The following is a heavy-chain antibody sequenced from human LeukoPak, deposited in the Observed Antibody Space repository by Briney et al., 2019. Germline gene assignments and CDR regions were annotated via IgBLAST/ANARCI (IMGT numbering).Heavy chain of an antibody. D-gene: IGHD2-15*01. CDR1: GGSISSYY. V-gene: IGHV4-59*01. J-gene: IGHJ6*04. CDR2: IYYSGST. CDR3: ARTQGYCSGGSCYYYYGMDV. Sequence: SEALSLTCTVSGGSISSYYWSWIRQPPGKGLEWIGYIYYSGSTNYNPSLKSRVTISVDTPKNQFSLKLSSVTAADTAVYYCARTQGYCSGGSCYYYYGMDVWGKGTTVTVSS.